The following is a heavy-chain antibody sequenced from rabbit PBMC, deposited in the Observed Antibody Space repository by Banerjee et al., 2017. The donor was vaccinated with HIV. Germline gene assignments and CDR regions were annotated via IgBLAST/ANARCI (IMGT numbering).Heavy chain of an antibody. CDR3: ARDLGGAGYDTMDL. J-gene: IGHJ6*01. Sequence: QSLEESGGDLVKPGASLTLTCTASGFSFSSSYYMCWVRQAPGKGLEWIACIYAGSSGSTWYASWAKGRFTISKTSSTAVTLQMTSLTAADTATYFCARDLGGAGYDTMDLWGQGTLVTVS. CDR2: IYAGSSGST. D-gene: IGHD1-1*01. V-gene: IGHV1S40*01. CDR1: GFSFSSSYY.